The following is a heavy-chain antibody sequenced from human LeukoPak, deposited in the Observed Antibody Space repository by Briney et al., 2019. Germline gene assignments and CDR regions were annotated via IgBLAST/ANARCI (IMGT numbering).Heavy chain of an antibody. CDR1: GYSLTSYD. CDR3: ARSPNYYDRSGFSRPFDH. V-gene: IGHV1-8*01. Sequence: ASVKVSCKVFGYSLTSYDINWVRQAPGQGLEWMGWLKPNSGKTGYAQKFQGRVTMTRDTPKDTVYMELNSLRSEDTAVYYCARSPNYYDRSGFSRPFDHWGQGTLVTVSS. D-gene: IGHD3-22*01. CDR2: LKPNSGKT. J-gene: IGHJ4*02.